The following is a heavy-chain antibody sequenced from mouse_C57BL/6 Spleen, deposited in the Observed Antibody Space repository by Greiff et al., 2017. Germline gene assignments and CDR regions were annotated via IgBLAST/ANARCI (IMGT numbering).Heavy chain of an antibody. J-gene: IGHJ3*01. D-gene: IGHD2-3*01. CDR3: ARDDGYYPFAY. CDR1: GFTFSDYY. Sequence: DVMLVESEGGLVQPGSSVKLSCTASGFTFSDYYMAWVRQVPEKGLEWVANINYDGSSTYYLDSLKSRFIISRDNAKNILYLQMSSLKSEDTATYYCARDDGYYPFAYWGQGTLVTVSA. CDR2: INYDGSST. V-gene: IGHV5-16*01.